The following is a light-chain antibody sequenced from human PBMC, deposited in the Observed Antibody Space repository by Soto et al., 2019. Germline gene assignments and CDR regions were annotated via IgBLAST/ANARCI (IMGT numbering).Light chain of an antibody. CDR1: SSDVGGYNY. CDR2: DVS. CDR3: SSYTSTSTVV. V-gene: IGLV2-14*03. Sequence: QSALTQPASVSGSPGQSITISCTGTSSDVGGYNYVSWYQHHPGKAPKLMIYDVSNRPSGVSNRFSGSKSDNTASLTISGLQAEXEADYYCSSYTSTSTVVFGGGTKLTVL. J-gene: IGLJ2*01.